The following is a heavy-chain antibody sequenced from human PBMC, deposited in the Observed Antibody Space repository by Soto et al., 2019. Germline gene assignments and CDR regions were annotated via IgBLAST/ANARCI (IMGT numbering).Heavy chain of an antibody. CDR1: GGAINNYY. Sequence: SETLSLTCSVSGGAINNYYWSWIRQPAGKGLEYIGRIYSSGCINYNPSLKSRVTMSVDTSKNQFSLKVRSVTAADTAVYYCARQTTYSSSWHDCWGQGTLVTVS. D-gene: IGHD6-13*01. J-gene: IGHJ4*02. V-gene: IGHV4-4*07. CDR2: IYSSGCI. CDR3: ARQTTYSSSWHDC.